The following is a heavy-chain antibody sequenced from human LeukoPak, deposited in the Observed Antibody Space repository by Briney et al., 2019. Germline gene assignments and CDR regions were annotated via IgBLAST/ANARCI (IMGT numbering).Heavy chain of an antibody. CDR2: TYYRSKWYN. CDR3: ARAQGAVNS. Sequence: SQTLSLTCAICGDSVSSNSATLNWIRQSPSRGLEWLGRTYYRSKWYNEYAISVKSRITINPDTSKNQFSLQLNSVTPEDTAVYYCARAQGAVNSWGQGTLVTVSS. V-gene: IGHV6-1*01. J-gene: IGHJ4*02. D-gene: IGHD6-19*01. CDR1: GDSVSSNSAT.